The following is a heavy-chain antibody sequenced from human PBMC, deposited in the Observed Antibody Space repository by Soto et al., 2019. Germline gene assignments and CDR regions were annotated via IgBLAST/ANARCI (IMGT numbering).Heavy chain of an antibody. CDR2: IWYDGSDK. CDR3: DFGNLSYYFDF. CDR1: GFTFSGFG. V-gene: IGHV3-33*01. Sequence: PVGSLRLSCAASGFTFSGFGMHWVRQAPGKGLEWVAIIWYDGSDKYYADSVKGRFTISRDNSKNTLYLQMNSLRAEDTAVYHCDFGNLSYYFDFWGQGTPVTVSS. J-gene: IGHJ4*02. D-gene: IGHD3-16*01.